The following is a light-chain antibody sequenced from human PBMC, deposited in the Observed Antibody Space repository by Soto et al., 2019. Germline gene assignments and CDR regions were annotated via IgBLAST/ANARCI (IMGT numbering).Light chain of an antibody. J-gene: IGKJ1*01. CDR1: QSVSSN. V-gene: IGKV3-20*01. CDR3: QQYGSSPRT. Sequence: IVLTQSPATLSLSPGKRATLSCRASQSVSSNLAWYQQEPGQVPRLLVYGASSRATGIPDRFSGSGSGTDFTLTISRLEPEDFAVYYCQQYGSSPRTFGQGTKVDIK. CDR2: GAS.